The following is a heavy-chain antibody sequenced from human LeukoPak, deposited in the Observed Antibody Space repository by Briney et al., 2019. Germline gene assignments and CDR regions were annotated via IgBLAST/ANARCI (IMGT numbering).Heavy chain of an antibody. V-gene: IGHV4-34*01. CDR3: ARGVTHPN. Sequence: PSETLSLTCAVYGGSFSGYYWSWIRQPPGKGLEWIGEINHSGSTNYNPSLKSRVTISLDTSKSQFSLKLNSVTAADTAVYYCARGVTHPNWGQGTLVTVSS. CDR1: GGSFSGYY. D-gene: IGHD2-21*02. CDR2: INHSGST. J-gene: IGHJ4*02.